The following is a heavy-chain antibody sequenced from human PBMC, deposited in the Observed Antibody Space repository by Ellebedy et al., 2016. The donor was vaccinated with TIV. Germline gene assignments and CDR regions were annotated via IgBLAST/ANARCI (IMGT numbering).Heavy chain of an antibody. CDR1: GFSFRSYW. J-gene: IGHJ5*02. CDR2: IYQDGSNQ. D-gene: IGHD4-17*01. CDR3: ARRASYGDYAVQVNPWFDP. Sequence: GESLKISCVASGFSFRSYWMSWVRQAPGKGLEWVANIYQDGSNQYYVDSVKGRFTIPRDNAKNSRFLQMNSLRVEETAVYYFARRASYGDYAVQVNPWFDPWGQGTLVTVSS. V-gene: IGHV3-7*01.